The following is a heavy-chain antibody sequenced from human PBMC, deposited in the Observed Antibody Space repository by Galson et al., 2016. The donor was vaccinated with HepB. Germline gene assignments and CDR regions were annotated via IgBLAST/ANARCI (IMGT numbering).Heavy chain of an antibody. D-gene: IGHD2-21*01. J-gene: IGHJ5*02. CDR3: AKSRSPHNYVGDLKNVDNWFDP. Sequence: SLRLSCAASGFTFTSYAMTWVRQTPGKGLEWVSSITGSGRRIYYADSVKGRFIISRDNSKNTLYLQVNNLRVEDTAVYYCAKSRSPHNYVGDLKNVDNWFDPWGQGTLVTVSS. V-gene: IGHV3-23*01. CDR2: ITGSGRRI. CDR1: GFTFTSYA.